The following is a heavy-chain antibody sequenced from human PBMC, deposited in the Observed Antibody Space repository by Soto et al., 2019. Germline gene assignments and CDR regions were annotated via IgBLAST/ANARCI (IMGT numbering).Heavy chain of an antibody. CDR2: IYYNGFT. J-gene: IGHJ5*02. CDR3: ARKDDFWSGSGSFDP. D-gene: IGHD3-3*01. CDR1: GGSTSSSRYY. V-gene: IGHV4-39*01. Sequence: SETLSLTCTVSGGSTSSSRYYWGWIRQPPGKGLEWIGSIYYNGFTYYNPSLKSRVTISVDTSRNHVSLKLNSVTTADTAVYFCARKDDFWSGSGSFDPWGQGTLVTVSS.